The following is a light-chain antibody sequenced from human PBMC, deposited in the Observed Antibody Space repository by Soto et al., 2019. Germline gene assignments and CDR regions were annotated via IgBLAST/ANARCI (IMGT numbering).Light chain of an antibody. V-gene: IGLV2-11*01. J-gene: IGLJ2*01. Sequence: QPVLTQPRSVSGSPGQSVTISCTGTSSDVGGYNYVSWYQQHPGKVPKLMIYDVSQRPSGVPDRFSGSKSGNTASLTISGLQAEDEADYYCCSYAGSHFLFGGGTKLTVL. CDR1: SSDVGGYNY. CDR3: CSYAGSHFL. CDR2: DVS.